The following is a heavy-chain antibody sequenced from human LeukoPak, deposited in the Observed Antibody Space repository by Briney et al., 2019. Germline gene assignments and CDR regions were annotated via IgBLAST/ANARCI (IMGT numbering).Heavy chain of an antibody. V-gene: IGHV4-59*08. CDR1: GGSISSNY. CDR3: ARQAYSSNLGWFDP. CDR2: IYNSGST. J-gene: IGHJ5*02. Sequence: PSETLSLTCTVSGGSISSNYWSWIRQPPGKGLEWIGYIYNSGSTNYNPSLKSRVTISVDTSKNQFSLKLSSVTAADTAVYYCARQAYSSNLGWFDPWGQGTLVTVSS. D-gene: IGHD6-13*01.